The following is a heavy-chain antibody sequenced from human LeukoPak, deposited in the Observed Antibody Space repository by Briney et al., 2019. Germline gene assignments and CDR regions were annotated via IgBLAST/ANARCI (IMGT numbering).Heavy chain of an antibody. V-gene: IGHV4-59*02. CDR3: ARGSTGAWDY. CDR1: GDSVSGYY. D-gene: IGHD1-1*01. Sequence: SETLSLTCIVSGDSVSGYYWNWIRQPPGKGLEWIGYTHHSGNALYNPALKSRVTISVDTSKNQFSLKLTPVTAADTAVYYCARGSTGAWDYWGQGTLVTVSS. CDR2: THHSGNA. J-gene: IGHJ4*02.